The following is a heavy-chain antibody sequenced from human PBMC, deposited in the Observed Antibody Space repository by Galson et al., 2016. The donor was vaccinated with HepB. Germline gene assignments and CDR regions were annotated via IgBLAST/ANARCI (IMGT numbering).Heavy chain of an antibody. J-gene: IGHJ4*02. CDR2: ISGSGSAT. CDR1: GLTFGDYT. Sequence: SLRLSCAASGLTFGDYTISWFRQAPAKGLEWVSAISGSGSATYYADSVKGRFTISRDNSKNTLYLQMNSLRAEDTAVYYCAKESHYTVNVFLDYWGQGTLVTVSS. V-gene: IGHV3-23*01. D-gene: IGHD3-16*01. CDR3: AKESHYTVNVFLDY.